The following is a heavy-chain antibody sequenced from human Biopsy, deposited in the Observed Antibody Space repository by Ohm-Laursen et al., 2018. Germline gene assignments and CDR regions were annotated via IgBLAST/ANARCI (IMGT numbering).Heavy chain of an antibody. J-gene: IGHJ4*02. CDR1: GFTFSSYG. V-gene: IGHV3-33*06. CDR3: AKCMTGGSNYYFHH. CDR2: IWYDGSNK. Sequence: SLRLSCSASGFTFSSYGMHWVRQAPGKGLEWVAAIWYDGSNKNYADSVKGRFAISRDNSKNTLYLQMNSLRGEDTAVYYCAKCMTGGSNYYFHHCGQGTLVTVSS. D-gene: IGHD2-8*01.